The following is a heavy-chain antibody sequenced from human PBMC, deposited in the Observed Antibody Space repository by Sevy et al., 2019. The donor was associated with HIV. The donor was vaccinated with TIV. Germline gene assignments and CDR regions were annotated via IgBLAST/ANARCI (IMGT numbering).Heavy chain of an antibody. V-gene: IGHV3-30-3*01. CDR2: ISYDGSNK. D-gene: IGHD6-19*01. J-gene: IGHJ4*02. CDR1: GFTFSGYA. CDR3: ATHSSGWLSYFFDY. Sequence: GGSLRLSCAASGFTFSGYAMHWVRQAPGKGLEWVAVISYDGSNKYYADSVKGRFTISRDNSRTTLYLQMHSLRPEDTAVYYCATHSSGWLSYFFDYWGQGTLVTVSS.